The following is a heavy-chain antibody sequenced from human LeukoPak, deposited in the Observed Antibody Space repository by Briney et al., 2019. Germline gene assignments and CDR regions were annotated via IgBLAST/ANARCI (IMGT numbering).Heavy chain of an antibody. CDR3: AAGIRDGYNFFYYGMDV. CDR1: GFTFTSSA. CDR2: IVVGSGNT. J-gene: IGHJ6*02. Sequence: SVTVSCKASGFTFTSSAMQWVRQARGQRLEWIGWIVVGSGNTNYAQKFQERVTITGDMSTSTAYMELSSLRSEDTAVYYCAAGIRDGYNFFYYGMDVWGQGTTVTVSS. V-gene: IGHV1-58*02. D-gene: IGHD5-24*01.